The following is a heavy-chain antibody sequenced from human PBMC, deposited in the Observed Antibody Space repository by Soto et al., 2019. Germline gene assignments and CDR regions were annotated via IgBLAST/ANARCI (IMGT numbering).Heavy chain of an antibody. CDR3: ARGAPHYCSSTSCYGGYYYYYYYMDV. Sequence: PSETLSLTCAVYGGSFSGYYWSWIRQPPGKGLEWIGEINHSGSTNYNPSLKSRVTISVDTSKNQFSLKLSSVTAADTAVYYCARGAPHYCSSTSCYGGYYYYYYYMDVWGKGNPGHRLL. V-gene: IGHV4-34*01. CDR2: INHSGST. D-gene: IGHD2-2*01. J-gene: IGHJ6*03. CDR1: GGSFSGYY.